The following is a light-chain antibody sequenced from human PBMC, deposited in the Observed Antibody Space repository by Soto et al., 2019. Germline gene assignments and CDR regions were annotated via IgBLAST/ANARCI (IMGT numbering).Light chain of an antibody. J-gene: IGKJ1*01. CDR1: QSVGSY. V-gene: IGKV3-11*01. CDR2: DAS. Sequence: EVVLTQSPATLSLSPGERATLSCRASQSVGSYLAWYQQKPAQAPRLLIYDASNRATGIPARFSGSGSGTDFTLTISSLEPEDFAVYYCQQCNYWPRTFGQGTKVEI. CDR3: QQCNYWPRT.